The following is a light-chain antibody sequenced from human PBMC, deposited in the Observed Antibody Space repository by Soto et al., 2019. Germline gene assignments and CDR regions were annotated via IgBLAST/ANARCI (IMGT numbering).Light chain of an antibody. CDR3: QQRASWPYT. V-gene: IGKV3-11*01. CDR2: DAS. Sequence: EIALTQSPDTLSLSPGEGATLSCRASHDVSVSLVWYRQRPGQSPRLLIHDASNRATGISARFSGSGSGTDFTLTIGSLEPEESALYYCQQRASWPYTSGQGTKVEIK. CDR1: HDVSVS. J-gene: IGKJ2*01.